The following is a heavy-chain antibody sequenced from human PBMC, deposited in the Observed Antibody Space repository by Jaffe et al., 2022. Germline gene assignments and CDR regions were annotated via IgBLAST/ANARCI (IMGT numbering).Heavy chain of an antibody. CDR1: GGSFSGYY. CDR3: ARKRLGGKKPYYYDSSGHRGFDY. J-gene: IGHJ4*02. D-gene: IGHD3-22*01. V-gene: IGHV4-34*01. Sequence: QVQLQQWGAGLLKPSETLSLTCAVYGGSFSGYYWSWIRQPPGKGLEWIGEINHSGSTNYNPSLKSRVTISVDTSKNQFSLKLSSVTAADTAVYYCARKRLGGKKPYYYDSSGHRGFDYWGQGTLVTVSS. CDR2: INHSGST.